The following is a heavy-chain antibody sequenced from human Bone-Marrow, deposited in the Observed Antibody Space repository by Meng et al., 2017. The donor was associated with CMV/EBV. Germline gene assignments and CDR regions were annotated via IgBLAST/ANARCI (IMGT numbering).Heavy chain of an antibody. D-gene: IGHD1-7*01. CDR3: ARGPLLYNWNYRLLDY. V-gene: IGHV3-30*03. Sequence: GESLKISCVASGFTFSNYNMNWVRQAPGKGLEWVAVISYDGSNKYYADSVKGRFTISRDNSKNPLYLQMNSLRAEDTAVYYCARGPLLYNWNYRLLDYLCQGTLVTVSS. CDR2: ISYDGSNK. CDR1: GFTFSNYN. J-gene: IGHJ4*02.